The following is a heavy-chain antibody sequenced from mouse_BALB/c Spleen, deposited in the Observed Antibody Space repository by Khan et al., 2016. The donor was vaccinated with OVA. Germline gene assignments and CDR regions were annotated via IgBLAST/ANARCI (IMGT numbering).Heavy chain of an antibody. CDR2: INPSNGGT. Sequence: VQLQQSGAELVKPGASVKLSCKASGYTFTSYYMYWVKQRPGQGLEWIGEINPSNGGTNFNEKFKSKATLTVDKSSSTAYMQLSSLTSEDSAVLECTLAGTYWGQGTLVTVS. CDR1: GYTFTSYY. CDR3: TLAGTY. V-gene: IGHV1S81*02. D-gene: IGHD4-1*01. J-gene: IGHJ3*01.